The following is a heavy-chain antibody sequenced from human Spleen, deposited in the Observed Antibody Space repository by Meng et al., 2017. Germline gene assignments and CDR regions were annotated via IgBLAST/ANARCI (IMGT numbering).Heavy chain of an antibody. J-gene: IGHJ4*02. D-gene: IGHD4-11*01. CDR2: INSDGSSV. V-gene: IGHV3-74*01. Sequence: EVQLVESGGGLVQPGGSLRLSCAASGFTFSTFWMHWVRQAPGKGLVWVSRINSDGSSVNYADSVKGRFIISRDNAKNTLYLQLNSLRAEDTAVYYCARSDYSYWGQGTLVTVSS. CDR3: ARSDYSY. CDR1: GFTFSTFW.